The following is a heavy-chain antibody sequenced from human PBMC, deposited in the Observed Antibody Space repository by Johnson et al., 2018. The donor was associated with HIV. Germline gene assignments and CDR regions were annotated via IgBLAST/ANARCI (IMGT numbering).Heavy chain of an antibody. Sequence: QVQLVESGGGVVQPGRSLRLSCAASGFTFSSYGMHWVRQAPGKGLEWVAVISYDGSNKYYADSVKGRFTISRDNSKNTLYLQMNSLRAEDTAVYYCAKDSTYYDSGGAFDIWGQGTLVIVSS. CDR2: ISYDGSNK. CDR1: GFTFSSYG. CDR3: AKDSTYYDSGGAFDI. D-gene: IGHD3-3*01. J-gene: IGHJ3*02. V-gene: IGHV3-30*18.